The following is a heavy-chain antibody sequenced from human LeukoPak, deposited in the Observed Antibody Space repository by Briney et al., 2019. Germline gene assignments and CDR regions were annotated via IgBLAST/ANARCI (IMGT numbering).Heavy chain of an antibody. V-gene: IGHV3-74*01. CDR1: GFTFSSYW. CDR3: ARYNYYFGMDV. CDR2: IKFDESAT. Sequence: GGSLRLSCAASGFTFSSYWMHWVRQAPGKGLVWVSRIKFDESATNYADSVKGRFTISRDNDRNTVYLQMSSLRAEDTAVYYCARYNYYFGMDVWGQGTTVTVSS. J-gene: IGHJ6*02.